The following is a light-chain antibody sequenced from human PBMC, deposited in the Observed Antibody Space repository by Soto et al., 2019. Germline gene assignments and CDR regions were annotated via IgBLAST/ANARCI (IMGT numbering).Light chain of an antibody. CDR2: EVS. CDR1: SSDVGGYDY. Sequence: QSALTQPPSASGSPGQSVTISCTGTSSDVGGYDYVSWYQQHPGKAPKFMIYEVSKRPSGVPDRFSGSKSGNTASLTVSGLPAEDQAGYYCSSYAGSNNWVFGRGTKLTVL. CDR3: SSYAGSNNWV. V-gene: IGLV2-8*01. J-gene: IGLJ3*02.